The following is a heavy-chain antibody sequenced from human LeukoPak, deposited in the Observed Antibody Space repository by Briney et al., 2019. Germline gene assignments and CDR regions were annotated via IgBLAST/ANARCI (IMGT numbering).Heavy chain of an antibody. CDR2: IIPIFGIA. D-gene: IGHD4-11*01. CDR3: SNLVTT. V-gene: IGHV1-69*04. CDR1: GGTFSRYA. Sequence: ASVKVSCKASGGTFSRYAISWVRQAPGQGLEWMGRIIPIFGIAKYAQKFQDRVTITADKSTSTAYTELSSLRSEDTAVYYCSNLVTTWGQGTLVTVSS. J-gene: IGHJ5*02.